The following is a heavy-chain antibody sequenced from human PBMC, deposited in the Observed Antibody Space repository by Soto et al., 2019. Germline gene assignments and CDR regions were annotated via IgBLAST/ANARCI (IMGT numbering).Heavy chain of an antibody. D-gene: IGHD1-1*01. J-gene: IGHJ5*02. CDR1: GGTFSSYA. V-gene: IGHV1-69*01. CDR3: ARGATGNLGWFDP. CDR2: IIPIFGTA. Sequence: QVQLVQAGAEVKKPGSSVKVSCNASGGTFSSYAISWVRQAPGQGLEWLGGIIPIFGTANYAQKFQGRVTITADESTSTAYMELSSLRSEDTAVYYCARGATGNLGWFDPWGQGTLVTGSS.